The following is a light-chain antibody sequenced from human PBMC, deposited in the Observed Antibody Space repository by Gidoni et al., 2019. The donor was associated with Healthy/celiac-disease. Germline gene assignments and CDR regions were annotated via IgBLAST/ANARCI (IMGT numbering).Light chain of an antibody. CDR3: QAWDSSKGV. Sequence: SYELTQPPSVSVSPGQTASIPCPGDKLGDKYACWYQQKPGQSTVLVIYQDSKRPSGIPWRFSGSNSGNTATLTISGTQAMDGADYYCQAWDSSKGVFGTGTKVTVL. CDR1: KLGDKY. V-gene: IGLV3-1*01. CDR2: QDS. J-gene: IGLJ1*01.